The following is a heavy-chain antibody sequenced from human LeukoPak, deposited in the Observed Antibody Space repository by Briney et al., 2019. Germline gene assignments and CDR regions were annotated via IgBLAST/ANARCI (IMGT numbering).Heavy chain of an antibody. CDR3: ARDGRFSSGSSNWFDP. Sequence: GGSLRLSCAASGFTVSSNYMSWVRQAPGKGLEWVSVIYSGGSTYYADSVKGRFTISRDNSKSTLYLQMNSLRAEDTAVYYCARDGRFSSGSSNWFDPWGQGTLATVSS. CDR2: IYSGGST. D-gene: IGHD6-19*01. V-gene: IGHV3-53*01. CDR1: GFTVSSNY. J-gene: IGHJ5*02.